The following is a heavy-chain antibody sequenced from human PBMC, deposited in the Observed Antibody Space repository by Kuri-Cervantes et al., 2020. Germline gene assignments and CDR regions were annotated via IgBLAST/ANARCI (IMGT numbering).Heavy chain of an antibody. Sequence: GGSLRLSCAASGFTFSSYAMHWVRQAPGKGLEWVAVISYDGSNKYYTDSVKGRFTISRDNSKNTLYLQMNSLRAEDTAVYYCARDRIAVAGPYYYGMDVWGQGNTVTVSS. J-gene: IGHJ6*02. CDR3: ARDRIAVAGPYYYGMDV. CDR2: ISYDGSNK. V-gene: IGHV3-30-3*01. CDR1: GFTFSSYA. D-gene: IGHD6-19*01.